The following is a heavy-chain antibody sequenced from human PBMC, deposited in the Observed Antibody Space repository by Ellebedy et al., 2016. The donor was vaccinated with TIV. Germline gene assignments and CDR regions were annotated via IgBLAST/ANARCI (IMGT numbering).Heavy chain of an antibody. D-gene: IGHD2-21*02. CDR2: ISSNSSYI. V-gene: IGHV3-21*01. Sequence: GESLKISCAASGFTFSSYSMNWVRQAPGKGLEWVSSISSNSSYIYYADSVKGRFTISRDNAKNSLYLQMNSLRAEDTAVYYCARDHLGTAIPYDYWGQGTLVTVSS. J-gene: IGHJ4*02. CDR3: ARDHLGTAIPYDY. CDR1: GFTFSSYS.